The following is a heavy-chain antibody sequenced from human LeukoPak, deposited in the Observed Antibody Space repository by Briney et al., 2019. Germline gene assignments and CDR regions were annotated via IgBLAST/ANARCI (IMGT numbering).Heavy chain of an antibody. V-gene: IGHV3-33*06. CDR1: GFVLSDYG. CDR2: IWNDGSNK. Sequence: GGSLRLSCAASGFVLSDYGMHWVPQAPGRGLEWVAVIWNDGSNKYYADSVKGRFTISRDNSKNTLYLQMNSLRAEDTAVYYCAKDAQRGFDYSNSLDYWGQGTLVTVSS. J-gene: IGHJ4*02. D-gene: IGHD4-11*01. CDR3: AKDAQRGFDYSNSLDY.